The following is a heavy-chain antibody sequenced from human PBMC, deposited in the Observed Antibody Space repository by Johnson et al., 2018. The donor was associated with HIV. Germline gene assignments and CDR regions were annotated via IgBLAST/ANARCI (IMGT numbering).Heavy chain of an antibody. Sequence: QMLLVESGGGVVQPGRSLRLSCAASGFTFSSYAMHWVRQAPGKGLEWVAVISYDGSNKYYADSVKGRFTISRDNSKNTLYLQMNSLRAEDTAVYYCAKPPLITMIVVVADGANAFDIWGQGTMVTVSS. CDR2: ISYDGSNK. CDR3: AKPPLITMIVVVADGANAFDI. CDR1: GFTFSSYA. J-gene: IGHJ3*02. D-gene: IGHD3-22*01. V-gene: IGHV3-30*04.